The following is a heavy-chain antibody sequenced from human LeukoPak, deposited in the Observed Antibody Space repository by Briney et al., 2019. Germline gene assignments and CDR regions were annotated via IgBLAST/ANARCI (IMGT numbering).Heavy chain of an antibody. Sequence: GGSLRLSCAASGFIFSSYGMHWVRQAPGKGLEWVTFIRFDGSNTYYSDSVKGRFTISRDNSKNTLYLQMNSLRVEDTAVYYCARADLLTGYYILDFWGQGTLVTVSS. CDR1: GFIFSSYG. CDR3: ARADLLTGYYILDF. J-gene: IGHJ4*02. V-gene: IGHV3-30*02. D-gene: IGHD3-9*01. CDR2: IRFDGSNT.